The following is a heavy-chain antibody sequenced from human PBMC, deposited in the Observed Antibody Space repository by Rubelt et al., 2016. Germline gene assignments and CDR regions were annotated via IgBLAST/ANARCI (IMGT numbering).Heavy chain of an antibody. Sequence: SVGGVVQPGRSLRLSCAASGFTFSSYGMHWVRQAPGKGLEWVAVISYDGSNKYYADSVKGRFTISRDNSKNTLYLQMNSLRAEDTAVYYCAKDPYGSGSYYGFDYWGQGTLVTVSS. J-gene: IGHJ4*02. CDR3: AKDPYGSGSYYGFDY. V-gene: IGHV3-30*18. CDR2: ISYDGSNK. D-gene: IGHD3-10*01. CDR1: GFTFSSYG.